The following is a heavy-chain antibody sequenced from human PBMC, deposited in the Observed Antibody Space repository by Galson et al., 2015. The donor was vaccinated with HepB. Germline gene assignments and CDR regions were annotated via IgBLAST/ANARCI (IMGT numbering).Heavy chain of an antibody. Sequence: TLSLTCTVSGGSVSSGSYYWSWIRQPPGKGLEWIGYIYYSGSTNYNPSLKSRVTISVDTSKNQFSLKLSSLTAADTAVYYCARDRYSGWYGLWGQGTLVTVSS. V-gene: IGHV4-61*01. CDR1: GGSVSSGSYY. CDR3: ARDRYSGWYGL. J-gene: IGHJ5*02. CDR2: IYYSGST. D-gene: IGHD1-26*01.